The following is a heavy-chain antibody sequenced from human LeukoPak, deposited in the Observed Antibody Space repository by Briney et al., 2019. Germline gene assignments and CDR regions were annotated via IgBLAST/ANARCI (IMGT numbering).Heavy chain of an antibody. CDR1: GGSINSYY. CDR3: ARQRDGDFDY. Sequence: SETLSLTCTVPGGSINSYYWSWIRQPPGKGLEWIGPIYYSGSTNYNPSLKSRVTISVDTSKNQFSLRLNSVTAADTAVYYCARQRDGDFDYWGQGTLVTVSS. CDR2: IYYSGST. D-gene: IGHD5-24*01. J-gene: IGHJ4*02. V-gene: IGHV4-59*08.